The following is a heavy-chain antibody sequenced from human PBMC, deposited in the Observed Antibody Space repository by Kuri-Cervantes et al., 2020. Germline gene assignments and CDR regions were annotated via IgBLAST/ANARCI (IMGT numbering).Heavy chain of an antibody. CDR1: GFTFSSYE. CDR2: ISGSGGST. D-gene: IGHD1-26*01. J-gene: IGHJ4*02. V-gene: IGHV3-23*01. Sequence: GESLKISCAASGFTFSSYEMNWVRQAPGKGLEWVSAISGSGGSTYYADSVKGRFTISRDNAKNSLYLQMNSLRDEDTAVYYCARVSSIVGAASDYWGQGTLVTVSS. CDR3: ARVSSIVGAASDY.